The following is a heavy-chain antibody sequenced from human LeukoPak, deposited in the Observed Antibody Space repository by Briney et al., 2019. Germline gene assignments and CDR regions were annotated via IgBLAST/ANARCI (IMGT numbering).Heavy chain of an antibody. Sequence: SETLSLTCAVYGGSFSGYDWSWIRQAPGKGLEWIGEINHSGNTNYNPSLESRVTISLDTSKNQFSLKLNSVTAADTAVYYCVIEPGYCTGGRCYGGWFDPWGQGTLVTVPS. J-gene: IGHJ5*02. V-gene: IGHV4-34*01. CDR3: VIEPGYCTGGRCYGGWFDP. CDR1: GGSFSGYD. D-gene: IGHD2-15*01. CDR2: INHSGNT.